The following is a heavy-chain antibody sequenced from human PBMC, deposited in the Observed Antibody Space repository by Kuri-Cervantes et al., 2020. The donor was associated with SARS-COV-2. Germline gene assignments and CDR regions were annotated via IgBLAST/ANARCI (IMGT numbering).Heavy chain of an antibody. D-gene: IGHD1-26*01. CDR2: IYYSGST. CDR3: ARQSGSYDAVYFDY. CDR1: GGSISSYY. V-gene: IGHV4-59*08. Sequence: GSLRLSCTVSGGSISSYYWSWIRQPPGKGLEWIGYIYYSGSTNYNPSLESRVTISVDTSKNQFSLKLSSVTAADTAVYYCARQSGSYDAVYFDYWGQGTLVTVSS. J-gene: IGHJ4*02.